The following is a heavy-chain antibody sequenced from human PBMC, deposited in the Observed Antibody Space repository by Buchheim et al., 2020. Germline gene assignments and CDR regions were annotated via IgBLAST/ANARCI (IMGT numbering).Heavy chain of an antibody. J-gene: IGHJ4*02. V-gene: IGHV3-33*01. CDR2: IWYDGSNK. D-gene: IGHD4-23*01. CDR3: AREGLRWHVVGFDY. CDR1: GFTFSSYG. Sequence: QVQLVESGGGVVQPGRSLRLSCAASGFTFSSYGMHWVRQAPGKGLEWVAVIWYDGSNKYYADSVKGRFTISRDNSKNTLYLQMNSLRVEDTAVYYCAREGLRWHVVGFDYWGQGTL.